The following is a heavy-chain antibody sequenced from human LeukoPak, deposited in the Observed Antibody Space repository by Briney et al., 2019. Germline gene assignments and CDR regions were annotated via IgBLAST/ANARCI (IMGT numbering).Heavy chain of an antibody. CDR1: GGSISSYY. CDR2: IYYSGST. D-gene: IGHD5-12*01. Sequence: MPSETLSLTGTVSGGSISSYYWSWIRQPPGKGLEWIGYIYYSGSTNYNPSLKSRVTISVDTSKNQFSLKLSSVTAADTAVYYCARWGYPVGLFDYWGQGTLVTVSS. J-gene: IGHJ4*02. V-gene: IGHV4-59*01. CDR3: ARWGYPVGLFDY.